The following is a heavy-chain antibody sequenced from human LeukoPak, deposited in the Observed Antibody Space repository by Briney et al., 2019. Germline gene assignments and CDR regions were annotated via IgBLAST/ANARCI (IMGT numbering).Heavy chain of an antibody. J-gene: IGHJ4*02. CDR2: IIPIFGTA. V-gene: IGHV1-69*06. Sequence: SVKVSCKASGYTFTSYGISWVRQAPGQGLEWMGGIIPIFGTANYAQKFQGRVTITADKSTSTAYMELSSLRSEDTAVYYCARAPLGVERKYCSGGSCYSTPYYFDYWGQGTLVTVSS. D-gene: IGHD2-15*01. CDR3: ARAPLGVERKYCSGGSCYSTPYYFDY. CDR1: GYTFTSYG.